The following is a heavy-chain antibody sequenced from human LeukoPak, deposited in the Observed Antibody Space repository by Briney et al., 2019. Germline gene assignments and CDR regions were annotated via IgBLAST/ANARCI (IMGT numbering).Heavy chain of an antibody. V-gene: IGHV1-8*01. CDR3: ARARDGDILTGYLYYYYYGMDV. CDR2: MIPNSGNT. Sequence: ASVKVSCKASGYTFTSYDINWVRQATGQGLEWMGWMIPNSGNTGYAQKFQGRVTMTRNTSISTAYMELSSLRSEDTAVYYCARARDGDILTGYLYYYYYGMDVWGQGTTVTVSS. D-gene: IGHD3-9*01. CDR1: GYTFTSYD. J-gene: IGHJ6*02.